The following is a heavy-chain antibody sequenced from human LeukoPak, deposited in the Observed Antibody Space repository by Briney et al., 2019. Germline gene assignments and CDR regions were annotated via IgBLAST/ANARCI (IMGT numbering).Heavy chain of an antibody. D-gene: IGHD3-10*01. J-gene: IGHJ4*02. CDR3: ARDLSGSLYFDF. CDR2: LYISGST. CDR1: GASITSYY. Sequence: PSETLSLTCTVSGASITSYYYNWIRLTAGRGLEWIGRLYISGSTDCNPSLKSRVTISVDTSRNQFSLKMNSVTAADTAVYFCARDLSGSLYFDFWGPGVLVTVSS. V-gene: IGHV4-4*07.